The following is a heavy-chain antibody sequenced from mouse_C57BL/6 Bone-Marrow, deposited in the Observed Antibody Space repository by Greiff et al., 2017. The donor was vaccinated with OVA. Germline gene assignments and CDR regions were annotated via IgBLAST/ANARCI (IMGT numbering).Heavy chain of an antibody. CDR3: ARPIYYGYDLFAY. D-gene: IGHD2-2*01. V-gene: IGHV1-9*01. J-gene: IGHJ3*01. Sequence: VQLKESGAELMKPGASVKLSCKASGYTFTGYWIEWVKQRPGHGLEWIGEILPGSGSTNYNEKFKGKATFTAETSSNTAYMQLSSLTTEYSAIYYCARPIYYGYDLFAYWGQGTLVTVSA. CDR2: ILPGSGST. CDR1: GYTFTGYW.